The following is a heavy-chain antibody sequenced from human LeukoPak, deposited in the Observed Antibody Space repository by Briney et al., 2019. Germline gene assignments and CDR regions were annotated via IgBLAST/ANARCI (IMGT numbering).Heavy chain of an antibody. J-gene: IGHJ4*02. D-gene: IGHD6-19*01. CDR3: ASIGWYSNEFDY. CDR2: ISSSSGTI. CDR1: GFTFSNAW. V-gene: IGHV3-48*02. Sequence: PGGSLRLSCAASGFTFSNAWMTWVRQAPGKGLEWVSYISSSSGTIYYADSVKGRFTISRDNAKNSLYLQMNSLRDEDTAVYYCASIGWYSNEFDYWGQGTLVTVSS.